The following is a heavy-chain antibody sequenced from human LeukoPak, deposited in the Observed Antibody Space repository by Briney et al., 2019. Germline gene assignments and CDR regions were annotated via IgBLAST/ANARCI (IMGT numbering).Heavy chain of an antibody. Sequence: GSLRLSCAASGFTFSDYYMSWIRQPPGKGLEWIGEIYHSGSTNYNPSLKSRVTISVDKSKNQFSLKLSSVTAADTAVYYCASGSGSYYHAFDIWGQGTMVTVSS. CDR2: IYHSGST. CDR1: GFTFSDYY. J-gene: IGHJ3*02. CDR3: ASGSGSYYHAFDI. V-gene: IGHV4-34*01. D-gene: IGHD1-26*01.